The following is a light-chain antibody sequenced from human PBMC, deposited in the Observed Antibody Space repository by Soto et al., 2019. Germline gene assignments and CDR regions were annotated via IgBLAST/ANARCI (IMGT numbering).Light chain of an antibody. V-gene: IGLV1-51*01. CDR3: GTWESNQGV. CDR2: DNN. Sequence: QSVLTQPPSMSAAPGQNVTISCSGSRSNIGNTYVSWYQQVPGTAPRLLIYDNNKRPSGVPDRFSASKSGTSATLAITGLQTGDEADYYCGTWESNQGVFGGGTKLTVL. J-gene: IGLJ3*02. CDR1: RSNIGNTY.